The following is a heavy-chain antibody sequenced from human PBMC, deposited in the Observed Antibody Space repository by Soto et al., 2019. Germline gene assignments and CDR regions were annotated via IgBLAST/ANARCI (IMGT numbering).Heavy chain of an antibody. J-gene: IGHJ6*02. CDR1: GYTFTGYY. CDR2: INPNSGGT. D-gene: IGHD3-16*02. CDR3: ARDYVWGSYRNPYGMDV. Sequence: ASVKVSCKASGYTFTGYYMHWVRQAPGQGLEWMGWINPNSGGTNYAQKFQGRVTMTRDTSISTAYMELSRLRSDDTAVHYCARDYVWGSYRNPYGMDVWGQGTTVTVSS. V-gene: IGHV1-2*02.